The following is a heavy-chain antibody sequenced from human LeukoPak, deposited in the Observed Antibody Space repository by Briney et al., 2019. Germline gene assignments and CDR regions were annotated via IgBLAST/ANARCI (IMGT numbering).Heavy chain of an antibody. CDR3: ARVGWQQLGTQLDY. CDR1: GFTFDDYG. Sequence: SEGSLRLSCAASGFTFDDYGMNWVRQAPGKGLEWVSYISSSGSTIYYADSVKGRFTISRDNAKNSLYLQMNSLRAEDTAVYYCARVGWQQLGTQLDYWGQGTLVTVSS. V-gene: IGHV3-48*03. D-gene: IGHD6-13*01. CDR2: ISSSGSTI. J-gene: IGHJ4*02.